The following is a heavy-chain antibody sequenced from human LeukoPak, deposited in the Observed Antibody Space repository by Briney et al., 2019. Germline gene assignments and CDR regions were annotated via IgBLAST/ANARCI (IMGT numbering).Heavy chain of an antibody. CDR2: MNPNNGDT. J-gene: IGHJ4*02. CDR1: GYTFTSYD. CDR3: ARSGYYYDSSGYSPRGSDF. V-gene: IGHV1-8*01. Sequence: ASVKVSCKASGYTFTSYDINWVRQATGQGLEWMGWMNPNNGDTGYAQKFQGRVTMTRNTSISTAYMELSGLRSEDTAVYYCARSGYYYDSSGYSPRGSDFWGRGTLVTVSS. D-gene: IGHD3-22*01.